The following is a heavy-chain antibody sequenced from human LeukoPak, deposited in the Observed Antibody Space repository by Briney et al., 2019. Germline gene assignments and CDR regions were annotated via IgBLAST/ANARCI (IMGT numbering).Heavy chain of an antibody. CDR1: GFTFSSYE. CDR2: ISSSGSTI. CDR3: ARDSHDYSIPIQGFYP. V-gene: IGHV3-48*03. D-gene: IGHD4-11*01. J-gene: IGHJ5*02. Sequence: PGGSLRLSCAASGFTFSSYEMNWVRQAPGKGLEWVSYISSSGSTIYYADSVKGRFTISRDNAKNSLYLQMNSLRAEDTAVYYCARDSHDYSIPIQGFYPWGQGTLVTVSS.